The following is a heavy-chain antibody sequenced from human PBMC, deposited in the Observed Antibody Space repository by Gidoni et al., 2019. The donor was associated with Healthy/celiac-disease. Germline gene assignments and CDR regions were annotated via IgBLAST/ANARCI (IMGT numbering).Heavy chain of an antibody. CDR3: AKAPAAAGIFYYFDY. J-gene: IGHJ4*02. D-gene: IGHD6-13*01. Sequence: EVQLVESGGGLVQPGRSLSLFCAASGSTFDAYAMHWVRQAQGKGLEWVSGISWNSGSIGYADSVKGRFTISRDNAKNSLYLQMNSLRAEDTALYYCAKAPAAAGIFYYFDYWGQGTLVTVSS. V-gene: IGHV3-9*01. CDR1: GSTFDAYA. CDR2: ISWNSGSI.